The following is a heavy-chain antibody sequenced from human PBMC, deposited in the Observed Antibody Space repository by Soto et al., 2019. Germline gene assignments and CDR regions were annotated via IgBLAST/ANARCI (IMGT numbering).Heavy chain of an antibody. D-gene: IGHD3-9*01. CDR3: ASPPPTYDISVHYFDY. J-gene: IGHJ4*02. V-gene: IGHV1-69*01. Sequence: QVQLVQSGAELKKPGSSVKVSCKASGSTFSSYAISWVRQAPGQGLEWMGGIIPIFGTANYAQKFQGRVTMPSGQSTTTDCREQSSLISDNTAVYYCASPPPTYDISVHYFDYRGQGTLV. CDR1: GSTFSSYA. CDR2: IIPIFGTA.